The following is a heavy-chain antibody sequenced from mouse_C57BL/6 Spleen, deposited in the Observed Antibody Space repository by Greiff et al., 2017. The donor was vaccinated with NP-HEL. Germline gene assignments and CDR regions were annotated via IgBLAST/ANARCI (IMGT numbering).Heavy chain of an antibody. CDR2: IDPETGGT. D-gene: IGHD1-1*01. J-gene: IGHJ1*03. CDR1: GYTFTDYE. CDR3: TRGVITTVVDWYFDV. V-gene: IGHV1-15*01. Sequence: QVQLKESGAELVRPGASVTLSCKASGYTFTDYEMHWVKQTPVHGLEWIGAIDPETGGTAYNQKFKGKAILTADKSSSTAYMELRSLTSEDSAVYYCTRGVITTVVDWYFDVWGTGTTVTVSS.